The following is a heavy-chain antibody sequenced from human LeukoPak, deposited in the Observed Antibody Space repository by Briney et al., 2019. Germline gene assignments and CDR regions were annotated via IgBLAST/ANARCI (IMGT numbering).Heavy chain of an antibody. CDR3: ARGRPRYYDFWSGYYFDY. CDR2: INHSGST. V-gene: IGHV4-34*01. CDR1: GGPFSGYY. D-gene: IGHD3-3*01. J-gene: IGHJ4*02. Sequence: SETLSLTCAVYGGPFSGYYWSWIRQPPGKGLEWIGEINHSGSTNYNPSLKSRVTISVDTSKNQFSLKLSSVTAADTAVYYCARGRPRYYDFWSGYYFDYWGQGTLVTVSS.